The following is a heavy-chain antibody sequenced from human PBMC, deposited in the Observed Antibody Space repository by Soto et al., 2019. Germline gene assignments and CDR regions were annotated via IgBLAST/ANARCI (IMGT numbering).Heavy chain of an antibody. CDR3: AGDQGAEPRRHRGAFDI. Sequence: PGGSLRLSCAASGFTFSSYSMNWVRQAPGKGLEWVSSISSSSSYIYYADSVKGRFTISRDNAKNSLYLQMNSLRAEDTAVYYCAGDQGAEPRRHRGAFDIWGQGTMVTVSS. CDR1: GFTFSSYS. CDR2: ISSSSSYI. V-gene: IGHV3-21*01. J-gene: IGHJ3*02. D-gene: IGHD3-10*01.